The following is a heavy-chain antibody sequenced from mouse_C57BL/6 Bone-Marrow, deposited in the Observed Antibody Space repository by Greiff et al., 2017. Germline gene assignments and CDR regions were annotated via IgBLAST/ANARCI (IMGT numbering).Heavy chain of an antibody. V-gene: IGHV1-7*01. CDR3: GGAADY. J-gene: IGHJ2*01. CDR2: INPSSGYT. CDR1: AYPFPTSW. Sequence: FPLQLSGAELAKPGASVNLSCKAFAYPFPTSWLPWVKRRLGRGREWIGYINPSSGYTKYNQKFKDKATLTADKSSSTAYMQLSSLTYEDSAVYYCGGAADYWGQGTTLTVSS.